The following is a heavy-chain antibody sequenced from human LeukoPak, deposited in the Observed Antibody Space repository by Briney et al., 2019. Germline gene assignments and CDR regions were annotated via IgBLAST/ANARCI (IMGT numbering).Heavy chain of an antibody. D-gene: IGHD3-9*01. CDR3: AKDPVLRYFDWLYGWFDP. V-gene: IGHV3-23*01. CDR1: GFTFSSYG. J-gene: IGHJ5*02. Sequence: PGGSPRLSCAASGFTFSSYGMSWVRQAPGKGLEWVSAISGSGGSTYYADSVKGRFTISRDNSKNTLYLQMNSLRAEDTAVYYCAKDPVLRYFDWLYGWFDPWGQGTLVTVSS. CDR2: ISGSGGST.